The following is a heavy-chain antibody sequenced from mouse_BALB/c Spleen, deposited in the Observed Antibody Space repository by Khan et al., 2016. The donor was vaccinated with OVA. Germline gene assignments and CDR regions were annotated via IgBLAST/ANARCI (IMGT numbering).Heavy chain of an antibody. Sequence: QIQLVQSGPELKKPGEPVKISCKASGYSFTKNGLNWAKQAPGKSLKWMGWINTYTGEPTYADDFRGRFAFSLETSANTAYLQINNLKNEDTATYFCAGVGYAGTMDYWGQGTSVTVSS. CDR1: GYSFTKNG. CDR2: INTYTGEP. V-gene: IGHV9-3-1*01. CDR3: AGVGYAGTMDY. D-gene: IGHD4-1*01. J-gene: IGHJ4*01.